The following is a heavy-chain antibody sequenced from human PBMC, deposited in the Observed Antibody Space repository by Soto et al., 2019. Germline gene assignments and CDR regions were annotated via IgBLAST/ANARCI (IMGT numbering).Heavy chain of an antibody. CDR3: SRSLGNGTYEAFDI. CDR2: IYPGDSDT. J-gene: IGHJ3*02. Sequence: GESLKISCKGSGYNFNRYWIGWVRQMPGKGLEWMGVIYPGDSDTRYSPSLQGQVTISADKSSSAAYLQWSSLQASDTATYYCSRSLGNGTYEAFDIWGQGTMGTVSS. V-gene: IGHV5-51*01. CDR1: GYNFNRYW. D-gene: IGHD2-8*01.